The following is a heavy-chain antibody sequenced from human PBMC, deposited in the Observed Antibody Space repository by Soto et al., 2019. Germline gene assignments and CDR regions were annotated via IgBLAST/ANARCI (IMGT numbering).Heavy chain of an antibody. CDR1: GFTFSSHS. V-gene: IGHV3-48*02. CDR3: ARRITMVRGPYYYYAMDV. J-gene: IGHJ6*02. D-gene: IGHD3-10*01. CDR2: ITSTSSTR. Sequence: EVQLVESGGGLVQPGGSLRLSCAASGFTFSSHSMIWVRQAPGKGLEWISHITSTSSTRSYADSVRGRFTISRDNAKDSVYLQMTSLRDEDTAVYYCARRITMVRGPYYYYAMDVWGQETTVTVSS.